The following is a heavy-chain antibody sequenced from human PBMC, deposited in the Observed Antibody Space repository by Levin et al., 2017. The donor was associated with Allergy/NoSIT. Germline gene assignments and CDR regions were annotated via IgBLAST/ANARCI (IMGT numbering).Heavy chain of an antibody. V-gene: IGHV4-34*01. CDR1: GGSFSGYY. J-gene: IGHJ6*02. Sequence: PSETLSLTCAVYGGSFSGYYWSWIRQPPGKGLEWIGEINHSGSTNYNPSLKSRVTISVDTSKNQFSLKLSSVTAADTAVYYCASLPGRGTYPRINGMDVWGQGTTVTVSS. D-gene: IGHD5-24*01. CDR2: INHSGST. CDR3: ASLPGRGTYPRINGMDV.